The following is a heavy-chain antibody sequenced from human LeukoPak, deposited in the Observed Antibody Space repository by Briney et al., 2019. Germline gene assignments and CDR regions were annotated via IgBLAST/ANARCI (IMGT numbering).Heavy chain of an antibody. J-gene: IGHJ4*02. CDR3: ARAPYYGDYILGLDY. V-gene: IGHV3-11*04. CDR1: GFTFSDYN. Sequence: TGGSLRLSCAASGFTFSDYNMRWIRQAPGKGLEWVSSISRSGSTKYYADSVKGRFTISRDDAKNSLYLQMNSLRAEDTAVYYCARAPYYGDYILGLDYWGQGTLVTVSS. D-gene: IGHD4-17*01. CDR2: ISRSGSTK.